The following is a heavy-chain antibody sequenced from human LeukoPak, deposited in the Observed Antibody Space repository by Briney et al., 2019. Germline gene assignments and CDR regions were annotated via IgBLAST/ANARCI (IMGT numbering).Heavy chain of an antibody. CDR2: IYYSGRT. V-gene: IGHV4-39*01. J-gene: IGHJ1*01. D-gene: IGHD3-22*01. CDR1: ADSVSRSDSY. CDR3: ARRRYYDGSGYLE. Sequence: SETLSLTCSVSADSVSRSDSYWDWIRQPPGKGLEWIGTIYYSGRTYYSPSLKIRVTLSVDTSSNQFSLNLRSVTAADAAVYYCARRRYYDGSGYLEWGQGALLSVSS.